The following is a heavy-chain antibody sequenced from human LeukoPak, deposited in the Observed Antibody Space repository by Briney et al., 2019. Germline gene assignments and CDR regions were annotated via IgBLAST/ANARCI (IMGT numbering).Heavy chain of an antibody. D-gene: IGHD4-23*01. V-gene: IGHV4-39*01. CDR1: GGSVTSGTYY. Sequence: SETLSLTCTVSGGSVTSGTYYWAWIRQPPGKGLEWIATMYYSGNTYYNPSLRSRVTISVDTSKNQFSLELDSVTAADTAVYYCARHKEYGGNPTFDFWGKGTLVTVSS. J-gene: IGHJ4*02. CDR3: ARHKEYGGNPTFDF. CDR2: MYYSGNT.